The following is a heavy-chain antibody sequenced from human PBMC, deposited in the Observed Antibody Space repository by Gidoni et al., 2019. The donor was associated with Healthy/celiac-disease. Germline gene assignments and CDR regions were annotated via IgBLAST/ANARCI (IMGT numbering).Heavy chain of an antibody. Sequence: QVQLVQSGAEVKKPGASVKVSCNASGYTFTGYDMHWVRQAPGQGLEWMGWINPNSGGTNYAQKFQGRVTMTRDTSISTAYMELSRLRSDDTAVYYCARDGGGRWLQPVEPYNWFDPWGQGTLVTVSS. J-gene: IGHJ5*02. V-gene: IGHV1-2*02. D-gene: IGHD3-16*01. CDR1: GYTFTGYD. CDR3: ARDGGGRWLQPVEPYNWFDP. CDR2: INPNSGGT.